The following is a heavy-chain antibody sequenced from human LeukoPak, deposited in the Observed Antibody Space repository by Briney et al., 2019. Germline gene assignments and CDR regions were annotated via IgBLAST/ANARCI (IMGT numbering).Heavy chain of an antibody. CDR2: IIPIFGTA. V-gene: IGHV1-69*05. J-gene: IGHJ4*02. CDR3: ARDYDFWSGYLDY. CDR1: GGTFSSYA. D-gene: IGHD3-3*01. Sequence: SVEVSCKASGGTFSSYAISWVRQAPGQGLEWMGRIIPIFGTANYAQKFQGRVTITTDESTSTAYMELSSLRSEDTAVYYCARDYDFWSGYLDYWGQGTLVTVSS.